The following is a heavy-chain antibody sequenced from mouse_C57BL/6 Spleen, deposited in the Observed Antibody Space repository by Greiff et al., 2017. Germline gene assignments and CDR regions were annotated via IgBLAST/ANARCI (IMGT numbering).Heavy chain of an antibody. Sequence: VQLQPSGAELARPGASVKMSCKASGYTFTSYTMHWVKQRPGQGLEWIGYINPSSGYTKYNQKFKDKATLTADKSSSTAYMQLSSLTSEDSAVYYCANYGSPHFDYWGQGTTLTVSS. J-gene: IGHJ2*01. V-gene: IGHV1-4*01. CDR1: GYTFTSYT. CDR3: ANYGSPHFDY. CDR2: INPSSGYT. D-gene: IGHD1-1*01.